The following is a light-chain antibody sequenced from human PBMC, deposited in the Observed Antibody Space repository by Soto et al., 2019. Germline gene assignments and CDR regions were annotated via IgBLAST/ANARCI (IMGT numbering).Light chain of an antibody. V-gene: IGKV1D-16*01. CDR2: AAS. Sequence: DIRMTQSPSSVSASVGDRVTITSPASQLITSWLTLYQQKLAQAPRLLIYAASTLQSGVPSRFSGGGYGTDFTLTISSLQPDDFATYYCQEYNSYSSLTFGGGTKVDIK. CDR3: QEYNSYSSLT. CDR1: QLITSW. J-gene: IGKJ4*01.